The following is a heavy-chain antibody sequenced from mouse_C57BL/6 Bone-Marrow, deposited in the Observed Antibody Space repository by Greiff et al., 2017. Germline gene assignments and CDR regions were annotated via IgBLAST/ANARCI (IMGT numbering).Heavy chain of an antibody. CDR3: AFVHMDY. CDR1: GFTFSDYY. Sequence: EVKVVESGGGLVQPGGSLKLSCAASGFTFSDYYMYWVRQTPEKRLEWVAYISNGGGSTYYPDTVKGRFTISRDNAKNTLYLQMSRLKSEDTAMYYCAFVHMDYWGQGTSVTVSS. CDR2: ISNGGGST. V-gene: IGHV5-12*01. J-gene: IGHJ4*01.